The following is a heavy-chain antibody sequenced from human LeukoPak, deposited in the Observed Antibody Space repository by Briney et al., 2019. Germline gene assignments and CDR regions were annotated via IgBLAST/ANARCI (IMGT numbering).Heavy chain of an antibody. V-gene: IGHV3-66*02. Sequence: GGSLRLSCAASGFTVSSNYMSWVRQAPGKGLEWVSVIYSGGRTYYADSVKGRFTISRDNSKNTLYLQMNSLRAEDTAVYYCARDKSSNGWYGAPFDYWGQGTLVTVSS. D-gene: IGHD6-19*01. CDR1: GFTVSSNY. CDR3: ARDKSSNGWYGAPFDY. CDR2: IYSGGRT. J-gene: IGHJ4*02.